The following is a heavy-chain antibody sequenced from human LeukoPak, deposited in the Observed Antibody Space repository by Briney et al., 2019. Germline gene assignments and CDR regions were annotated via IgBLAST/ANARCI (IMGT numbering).Heavy chain of an antibody. CDR2: ISGSGGST. Sequence: GGSLRLSCAASGFTFRSYAMSWVRQAPGKGLEWVSAISGSGGSTYYADSVKGRFTISRDSSKNTLFLQMNSLRAEDTAVYYCAKLYGDYYYYYYMDVWGKGITVTVSS. CDR3: AKLYGDYYYYYYMDV. J-gene: IGHJ6*03. CDR1: GFTFRSYA. D-gene: IGHD2-21*02. V-gene: IGHV3-23*01.